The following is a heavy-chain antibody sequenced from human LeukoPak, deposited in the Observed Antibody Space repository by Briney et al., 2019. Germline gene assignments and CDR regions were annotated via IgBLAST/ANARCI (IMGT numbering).Heavy chain of an antibody. CDR3: ARVGMAIGWSLDL. V-gene: IGHV3-23*01. D-gene: IGHD2-21*01. CDR1: GFTFNFYA. CDR2: INGRAGST. J-gene: IGHJ2*01. Sequence: GGSLRLSCAASGFTFNFYAMNWVRQAPWKGLEWVSAINGRAGSTYYADSVKGRFTISRDNSQNTLYLQMNSLRAEDTAVYYCARVGMAIGWSLDLWGRGTLVTVSS.